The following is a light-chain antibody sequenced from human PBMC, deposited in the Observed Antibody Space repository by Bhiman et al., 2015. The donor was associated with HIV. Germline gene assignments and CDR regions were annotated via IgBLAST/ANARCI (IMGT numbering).Light chain of an antibody. Sequence: QSVLTQPPSASGTPGQRVTISCSGSSSNIGSNTVSWYQQLPGTAPKLLIYENNKRPSGIPDRFSASKSGTSATLGITGLQTGDEADYYCATWDSSLSAEVFGGGTKLTVL. CDR1: SSNIGSNT. CDR2: ENN. J-gene: IGLJ2*01. V-gene: IGLV1-51*02. CDR3: ATWDSSLSAEV.